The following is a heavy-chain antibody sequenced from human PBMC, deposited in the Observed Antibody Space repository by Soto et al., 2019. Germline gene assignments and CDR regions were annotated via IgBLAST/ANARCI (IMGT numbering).Heavy chain of an antibody. Sequence: PVGSLRLSCAASGFSFSTSTMNWVRQAPGKGLEWVSYISSGSTTIYYADSVKGRFTISRDNGKNSLYLQMNSLRDEDTAVYYCARVRRNDASDYYGMDVWGQGTTVTVS. CDR1: GFSFSTST. V-gene: IGHV3-48*02. CDR2: ISSGSTTI. D-gene: IGHD1-1*01. CDR3: ARVRRNDASDYYGMDV. J-gene: IGHJ6*02.